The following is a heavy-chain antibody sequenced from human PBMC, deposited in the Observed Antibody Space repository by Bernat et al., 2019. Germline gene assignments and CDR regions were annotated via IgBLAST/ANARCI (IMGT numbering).Heavy chain of an antibody. CDR2: ISYDGSNK. CDR1: GFTFSSYG. Sequence: QVQLVESGGGVVQPGRSLRLSCAASGFTFSSYGMHWVRQAPGKGLEWVAVISYDGSNKYYADSVKVRFTISRDNSKNTLYLQMNSLRAEDTAVYYCAKVGSGWSLDPWGQGTLVTVSS. J-gene: IGHJ5*02. V-gene: IGHV3-30*18. CDR3: AKVGSGWSLDP. D-gene: IGHD6-19*01.